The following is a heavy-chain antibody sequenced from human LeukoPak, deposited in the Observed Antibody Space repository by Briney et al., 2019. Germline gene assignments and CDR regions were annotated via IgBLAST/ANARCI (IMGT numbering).Heavy chain of an antibody. V-gene: IGHV3-23*01. CDR2: VRDSGGTT. CDR3: AKGYSGYDSY. D-gene: IGHD5-12*01. J-gene: IGHJ4*02. Sequence: GGSLRLSCVASEFTFSDYAMNWVRQAAGKGLEWVSVVRDSGGTTHYADSVKGRFTISRDNSKNTLYLQMNSLRAEDTAVYYCAKGYSGYDSYWGQGTLVTVSS. CDR1: EFTFSDYA.